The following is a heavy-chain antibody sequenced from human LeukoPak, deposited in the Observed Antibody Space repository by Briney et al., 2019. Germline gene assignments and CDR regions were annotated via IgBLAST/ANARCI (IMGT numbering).Heavy chain of an antibody. J-gene: IGHJ4*02. CDR1: GGSVSSTTYF. V-gene: IGHV4-39*01. CDR2: INYSGST. D-gene: IGHD3-10*01. CDR3: ARYVVYGSGKYYFDY. Sequence: SETLSLTCTVSGGSVSSTTYFWSWIRQPPGKGLEWIASINYSGSTYYNPSLKSRVTIPVDTSENQFSLKLSSVTAADTAVYYCARYVVYGSGKYYFDYWGQGTLVTVSA.